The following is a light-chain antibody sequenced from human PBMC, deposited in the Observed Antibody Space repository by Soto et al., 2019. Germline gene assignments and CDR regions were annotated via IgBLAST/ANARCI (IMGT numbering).Light chain of an antibody. J-gene: IGKJ4*01. V-gene: IGKV3-15*01. CDR1: QSVYNN. Sequence: EIVMTQSPATLSVSPGERATLSCRASQSVYNNLAWYQQKPGQAPRLLIYGASTRATGIPARFSGSGSGTEFTLTISSLQSEDFATYYCQQYKSFSLTFGGGTRVEVK. CDR3: QQYKSFSLT. CDR2: GAS.